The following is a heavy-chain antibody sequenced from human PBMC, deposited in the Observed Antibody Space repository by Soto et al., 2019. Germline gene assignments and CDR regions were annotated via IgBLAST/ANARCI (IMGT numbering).Heavy chain of an antibody. V-gene: IGHV3-48*02. CDR1: GFTFSSYA. CDR2: ISSSSSTI. Sequence: EVQLLESGGGLVQPGGSLRLSCAASGFTFSSYAMSWVRQAPGKGLEWVSYISSSSSTIYYADSVKGRFTISGDNAKNSLYLQMNSLRDEDTAVYYCARKNNYYDSSGYYYYGMDVWGQGTTVTVSS. D-gene: IGHD3-22*01. CDR3: ARKNNYYDSSGYYYYGMDV. J-gene: IGHJ6*02.